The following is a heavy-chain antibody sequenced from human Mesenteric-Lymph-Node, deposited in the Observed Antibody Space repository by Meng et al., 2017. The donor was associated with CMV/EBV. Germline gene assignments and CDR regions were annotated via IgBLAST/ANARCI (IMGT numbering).Heavy chain of an antibody. Sequence: LTCTVSGGSISSYYWSWIRQPPGKGLEWIGYIFHSGSTNYNPSLKSRVSISIDTSKNQFSLKLSSVTAADTALYYCARVDTYGPDYWGQGTLVTVSS. V-gene: IGHV4-59*01. D-gene: IGHD2-8*01. CDR1: GGSISSYY. CDR2: IFHSGST. CDR3: ARVDTYGPDY. J-gene: IGHJ4*02.